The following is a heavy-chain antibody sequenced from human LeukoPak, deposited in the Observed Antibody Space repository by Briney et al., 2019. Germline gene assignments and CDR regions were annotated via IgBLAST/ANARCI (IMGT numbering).Heavy chain of an antibody. CDR3: TTERDTRYDFWSGYYSYYYYMDV. CDR1: GFTFSNAW. Sequence: PGGSLRLSCAASGFTFSNAWRSCARQATGKELASVDRMKSKTDGGTTDYAEAVKGRFTISRDDSKNTLYLQMNSLKTEDTAVYYCTTERDTRYDFWSGYYSYYYYMDVWGKGTTVTVSS. V-gene: IGHV3-15*01. CDR2: MKSKTDGGTT. J-gene: IGHJ6*03. D-gene: IGHD3-3*01.